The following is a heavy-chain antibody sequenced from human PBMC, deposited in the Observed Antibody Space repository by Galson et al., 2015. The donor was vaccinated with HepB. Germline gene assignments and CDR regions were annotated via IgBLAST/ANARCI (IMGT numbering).Heavy chain of an antibody. D-gene: IGHD6-19*01. V-gene: IGHV3-66*02. J-gene: IGHJ4*02. CDR3: ARGRGGWYYFDC. CDR2: IFSGGST. CDR1: GFTVSSDY. Sequence: SLRLSCAASGFTVSSDYMSWVRQAPGKGLEWVSVIFSGGSTYYADSVRGRFTISRDNSKNTLYLQMNSLRVEDTAVYYCARGRGGWYYFDCWGQGTLVTVSS.